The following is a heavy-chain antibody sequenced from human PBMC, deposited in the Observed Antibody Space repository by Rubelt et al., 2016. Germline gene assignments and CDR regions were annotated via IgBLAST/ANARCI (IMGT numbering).Heavy chain of an antibody. J-gene: IGHJ5*02. V-gene: IGHV4-39*01. CDR2: IYYSGGT. CDR3: NRDMVRGDNWFDP. Sequence: QLQLQESGPGLVKPSETLSLTCTVSGGSISSSSYYWGWIRQPPGKGLEWIGSIYYSGGTYYNPSLKSRVTISVETSKTQFSVKLSSVTAADTAVYYCNRDMVRGDNWFDPWGQGTLVTVSS. D-gene: IGHD3-10*01. CDR1: GGSISSSSYY.